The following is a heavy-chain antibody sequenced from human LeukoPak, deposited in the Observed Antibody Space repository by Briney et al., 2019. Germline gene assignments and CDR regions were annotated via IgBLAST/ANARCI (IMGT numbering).Heavy chain of an antibody. D-gene: IGHD5-18*01. CDR2: IIPIFGTA. Sequence: SVKVSCKASGGTFSSYAISWVRQAPGQGLEWMGGIIPIFGTANYAQKFQGRVTITADESTSTAYMELSSLRSEDTAVYYCARDYTAMAHFDFWGQGTLVTVTS. CDR3: ARDYTAMAHFDF. V-gene: IGHV1-69*13. CDR1: GGTFSSYA. J-gene: IGHJ4*02.